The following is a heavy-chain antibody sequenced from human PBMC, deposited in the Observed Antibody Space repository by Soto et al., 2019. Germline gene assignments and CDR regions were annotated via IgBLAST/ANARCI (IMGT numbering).Heavy chain of an antibody. V-gene: IGHV1-18*01. CDR3: ARDTGNFFDY. J-gene: IGHJ4*02. Sequence: XSGQVSFRASRYTFISYTIGWVRQAPGQGLEGVGWIGPSSGNTDSARNLQGRVTMTTDTSTSTAYMELRSLRSDDTAVYYCARDTGNFFDYWGQGTLVTVSS. CDR2: IGPSSGNT. CDR1: RYTFISYT.